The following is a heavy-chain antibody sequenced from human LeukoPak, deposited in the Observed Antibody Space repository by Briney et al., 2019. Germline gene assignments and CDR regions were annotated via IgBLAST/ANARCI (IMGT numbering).Heavy chain of an antibody. V-gene: IGHV3-7*01. D-gene: IGHD6-19*01. CDR2: IKQDGSEK. CDR1: GFTLSYYW. CDR3: ARYGNGAWLGHYAFDM. J-gene: IGHJ3*02. Sequence: GGSLRLSCAASGFTLSYYWMSWVRQAPGKGLEWVANIKQDGSEKYYVDSVKGRFTISRDNAKNSLYLQVNSLKAEDTAVYYCARYGNGAWLGHYAFDMWGQGTMVTVSS.